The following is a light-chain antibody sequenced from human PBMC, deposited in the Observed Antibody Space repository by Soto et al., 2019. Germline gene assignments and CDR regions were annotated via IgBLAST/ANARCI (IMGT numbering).Light chain of an antibody. CDR2: DDS. Sequence: SYDLSQPPSVSLAPGQTATITWGGKKMGFKSVNWYHQEAGQAPVLVVYDDSARPSGIPARFSGSSSGNTATLTISRVEAGDEADYYCQVWHSDDHHYVFGTGTKVTVL. CDR3: QVWHSDDHHYV. J-gene: IGLJ1*01. CDR1: KMGFKS. V-gene: IGLV3-21*02.